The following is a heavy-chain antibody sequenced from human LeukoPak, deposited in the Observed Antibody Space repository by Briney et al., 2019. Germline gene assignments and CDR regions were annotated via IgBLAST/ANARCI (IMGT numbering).Heavy chain of an antibody. V-gene: IGHV1-46*01. J-gene: IGHJ4*02. CDR3: ARPLHGDYPGY. CDR2: INPSGGST. CDR1: GYTFTSYY. Sequence: ASVKVSCKASGYTFTSYYMHWVRQAPGQGLEWMGIINPSGGSTSYAQKFQGRVTMTRDTSTSTAYMELSSLRSEDTAVYYCARPLHGDYPGYWGQGTLVTVSS. D-gene: IGHD4-17*01.